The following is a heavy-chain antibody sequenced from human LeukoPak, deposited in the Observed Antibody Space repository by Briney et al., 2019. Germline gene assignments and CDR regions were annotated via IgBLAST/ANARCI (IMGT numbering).Heavy chain of an antibody. CDR1: GFTVSSNY. V-gene: IGHV3-53*04. Sequence: GGSLRLSCAASGFTVSSNYMSWVGKAQGKGLKWVSVIYSGGSTYYADSVKGRFTISRHNSKNTLYLQMNSLRAEDTAVYYCARYITSDDYFDYWGQGTLVTVSS. D-gene: IGHD3-16*01. CDR2: IYSGGST. J-gene: IGHJ4*02. CDR3: ARYITSDDYFDY.